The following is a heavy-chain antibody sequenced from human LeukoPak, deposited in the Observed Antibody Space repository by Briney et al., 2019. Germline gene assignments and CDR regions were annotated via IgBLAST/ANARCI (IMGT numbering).Heavy chain of an antibody. J-gene: IGHJ4*02. CDR1: GYSFTTYW. CDR2: IYPGDSDT. V-gene: IGHV5-51*01. CDR3: TRARYCSGGSCYAEY. Sequence: GESLKISCKGSGYSFTTYWIGWVRQMPGKGLEWMGIIYPGDSDTRYSPSFQGQVTISADKSINTAYLQWSSLKASDTAMYYCTRARYCSGGSCYAEYWGQETLVTVSS. D-gene: IGHD2-15*01.